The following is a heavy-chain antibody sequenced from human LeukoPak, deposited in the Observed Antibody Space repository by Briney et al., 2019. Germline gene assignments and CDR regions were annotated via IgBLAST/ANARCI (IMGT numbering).Heavy chain of an antibody. V-gene: IGHV1-69*04. J-gene: IGHJ5*02. CDR1: GGTFSSYT. CDR2: IIPILGIA. D-gene: IGHD1-26*01. CDR3: ARDTPIVGATSWFDP. Sequence: ASVKVSCKASGGTFSSYTISWVRQAPGQGLEWMGRIIPILGIANYAQKFQGRVTTTADKSTSTAYMELSSLRSEDTAVYYCARDTPIVGATSWFDPWGQGTLVTVSS.